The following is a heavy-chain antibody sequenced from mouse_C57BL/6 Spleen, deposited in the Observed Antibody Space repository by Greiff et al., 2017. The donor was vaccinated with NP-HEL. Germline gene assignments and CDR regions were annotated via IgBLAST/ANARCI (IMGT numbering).Heavy chain of an antibody. CDR3: AVYYGYGYYFDY. CDR2: IDPSDSYT. V-gene: IGHV1-69*01. Sequence: QVQLQQPGAELVMPGASVKLSCKASGYTFTSYWMHWVKQRPGQGLAWIGEIDPSDSYTNYNQKFKGKSTLAVDKSSSTAYMQLSSLTSEDSAVYYCAVYYGYGYYFDYWGQGTTLTVSS. CDR1: GYTFTSYW. J-gene: IGHJ2*01. D-gene: IGHD2-2*01.